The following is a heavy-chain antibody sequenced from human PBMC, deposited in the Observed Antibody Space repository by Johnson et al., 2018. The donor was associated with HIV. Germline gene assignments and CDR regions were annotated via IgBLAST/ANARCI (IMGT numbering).Heavy chain of an antibody. CDR2: TRYDGSNK. Sequence: QVQLVESGGGVVQPGGSPRLSCAASGFTFSSYGMHWVRQAPGKGLEWVAFTRYDGSNKYYADSVKGRFTISRDNSKNTLYLQMNSLRAEDTAVYYRARDSGRYSSSWATFGAFDIWGQGTMVTVSS. J-gene: IGHJ3*02. CDR3: ARDSGRYSSSWATFGAFDI. CDR1: GFTFSSYG. V-gene: IGHV3-30*02. D-gene: IGHD6-13*01.